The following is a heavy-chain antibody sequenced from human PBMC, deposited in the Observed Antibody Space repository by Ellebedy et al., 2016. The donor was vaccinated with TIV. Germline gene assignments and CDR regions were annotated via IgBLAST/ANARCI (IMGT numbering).Heavy chain of an antibody. CDR1: GYSFPTYW. D-gene: IGHD2/OR15-2a*01. CDR3: ARPNMGYYYMDA. CDR2: IYPGDSET. V-gene: IGHV5-51*01. J-gene: IGHJ6*03. Sequence: GESLKISCKGSGYSFPTYWIGWVRQMPGKGLEWMGIIYPGDSETSYSPSFEGQVTISAVKSISTVFLQWSSLKASDTAIYYCARPNMGYYYMDAWGTGTTVSVSS.